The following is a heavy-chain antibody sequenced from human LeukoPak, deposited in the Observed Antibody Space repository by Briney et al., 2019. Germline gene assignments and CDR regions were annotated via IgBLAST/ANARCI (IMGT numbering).Heavy chain of an antibody. CDR3: ARGLYYDSSGYDY. D-gene: IGHD3-22*01. J-gene: IGHJ4*02. CDR1: GGSFSGYY. Sequence: SETLSLTCAVYGGSFSGYYWSWIRQPPGKGLEWIGEINHSGSTNYNPSLKSRVTISVDTSKNQFSLKLSSVTAADTAVYYCARGLYYDSSGYDYWGQGTLATVSS. V-gene: IGHV4-34*01. CDR2: INHSGST.